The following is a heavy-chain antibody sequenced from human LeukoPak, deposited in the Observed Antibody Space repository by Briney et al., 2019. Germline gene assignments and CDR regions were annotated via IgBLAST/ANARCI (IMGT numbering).Heavy chain of an antibody. J-gene: IGHJ4*02. CDR2: ISYEGSNK. CDR3: AKDPRVRGVIIKGYY. V-gene: IGHV3-30*18. CDR1: GFHLSSYG. Sequence: PGSPLRHSCAASGFHLSSYGMQLVRQAPGKGLEGVGVISYEGSNKYYADSVKGRFTISRDNSKNTLYLQMNSLRAEDTAVYYCAKDPRVRGVIIKGYYWGQGTLVTVSS. D-gene: IGHD3-10*01.